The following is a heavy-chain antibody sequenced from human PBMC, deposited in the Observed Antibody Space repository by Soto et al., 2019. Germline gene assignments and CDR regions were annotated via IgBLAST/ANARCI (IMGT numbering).Heavy chain of an antibody. Sequence: ASVKVSCKASGYTFTSYAMHWVRQAPGQRLEWMGWVNAGNGNTKYSQKFQGRVTITRDTSASTAYMELSSLRSEDTAVYYCARGGGWYVWFDPWGQGTLVTVSS. J-gene: IGHJ5*02. D-gene: IGHD6-19*01. CDR3: ARGGGWYVWFDP. CDR2: VNAGNGNT. V-gene: IGHV1-3*01. CDR1: GYTFTSYA.